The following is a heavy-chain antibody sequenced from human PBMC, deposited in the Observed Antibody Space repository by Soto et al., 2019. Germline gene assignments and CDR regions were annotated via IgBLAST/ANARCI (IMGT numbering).Heavy chain of an antibody. CDR2: INPNSGDT. D-gene: IGHD2-2*01. J-gene: IGHJ5*01. V-gene: IGHV1-2*02. Sequence: GASVNVSCKASGYIFTGYYINWVRQAPGQGLEWMGWINPNSGDTNYAQQFQGRVTMTTDTSISTAYMELSRLRSDDTAVYYCARPYCSSNSCHNWFDSWGQGTLVTVSS. CDR3: ARPYCSSNSCHNWFDS. CDR1: GYIFTGYY.